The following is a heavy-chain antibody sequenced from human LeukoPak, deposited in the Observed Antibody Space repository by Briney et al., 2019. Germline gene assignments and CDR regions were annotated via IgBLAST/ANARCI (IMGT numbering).Heavy chain of an antibody. CDR3: ATDYPKVYYYYYMDV. CDR2: IKQDGSEK. Sequence: GGSLRLSCAASGFTFSSYWMSWVRQAPGKGLEWVANIKQDGSEKYYVDSVKGRFTISRDNAKNSLYLQMNSLRAEDTAVYYCATDYPKVYYYYYMDVWGKGTTVTVSS. J-gene: IGHJ6*03. CDR1: GFTFSSYW. V-gene: IGHV3-7*01.